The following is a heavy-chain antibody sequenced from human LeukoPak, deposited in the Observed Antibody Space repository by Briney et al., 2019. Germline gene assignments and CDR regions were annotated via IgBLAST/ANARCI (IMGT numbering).Heavy chain of an antibody. CDR2: INPNSGGT. CDR3: ASHSAGSSWYTHPFDY. CDR1: GYTFTGYY. J-gene: IGHJ4*02. V-gene: IGHV1-2*02. Sequence: ASVKVSCKASGYTFTGYYMHWVRQAPGQGLEWMGWINPNSGGTNYAQKFQGRVTMTRDTSISTAYMELSRLRSDDTAVYYCASHSAGSSWYTHPFDYWGQGTLVTVSS. D-gene: IGHD6-13*01.